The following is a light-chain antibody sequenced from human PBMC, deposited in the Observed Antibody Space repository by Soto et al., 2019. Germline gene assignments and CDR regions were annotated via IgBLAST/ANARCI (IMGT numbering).Light chain of an antibody. CDR3: QSYDSSLSGYV. Sequence: QSVPTQPPSGSGAPGQRVTIPCTGSNSNIGAGYDVHWYQQLPGTAPKLLIYGNSNRPSGVPDRFSGSKSGTSASLAITGLQAEDEADYYCQSYDSSLSGYVFGTGTKVTVL. CDR2: GNS. V-gene: IGLV1-40*01. CDR1: NSNIGAGYD. J-gene: IGLJ1*01.